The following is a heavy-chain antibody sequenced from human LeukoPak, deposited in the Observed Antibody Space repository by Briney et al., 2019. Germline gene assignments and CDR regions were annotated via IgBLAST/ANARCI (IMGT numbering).Heavy chain of an antibody. CDR3: ARERSSGSSNWFDP. J-gene: IGHJ5*02. CDR1: GYTFTGYY. Sequence: GASVKVSCKASGYTFTGYYMHWVRQAPGQGLEWMGWINPNSGGTNYAQKFQGRVTMTRDTSISTAYMELSRLRSDDTAVYYCARERSSGSSNWFDPWGQGTLVTVSS. D-gene: IGHD3-22*01. CDR2: INPNSGGT. V-gene: IGHV1-2*02.